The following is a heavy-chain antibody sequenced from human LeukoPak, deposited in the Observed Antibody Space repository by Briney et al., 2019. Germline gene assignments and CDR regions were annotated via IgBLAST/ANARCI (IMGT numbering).Heavy chain of an antibody. CDR1: GYTFTDFY. V-gene: IGHV1-2*06. Sequence: ASVKVSCKASGYTFTDFYVHWVRQAPGQGLEWMGRIKPKSGDTMFAQKFQDRVNVTRDTSTTTVYLQLNSLRSDDAATYYCARVGQTAVAGRSIDNWGKGTLVTVS. D-gene: IGHD6-19*01. J-gene: IGHJ4*02. CDR2: IKPKSGDT. CDR3: ARVGQTAVAGRSIDN.